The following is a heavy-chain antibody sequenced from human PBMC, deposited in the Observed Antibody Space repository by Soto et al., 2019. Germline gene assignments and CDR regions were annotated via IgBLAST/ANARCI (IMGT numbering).Heavy chain of an antibody. CDR3: ARNYYGSGSFDPDYYYYYRDV. Sequence: GGSLRLSCAASGFTFSSYGMHWVRQAPGKGLEWVAVIWYDGSNKYYADSVKGRFTISRDNSKNTLYLQMNSLRAEDTAVYYCARNYYGSGSFDPDYYYYYRDVWGKGTTVTVSS. CDR2: IWYDGSNK. CDR1: GFTFSSYG. J-gene: IGHJ6*03. D-gene: IGHD3-10*01. V-gene: IGHV3-33*01.